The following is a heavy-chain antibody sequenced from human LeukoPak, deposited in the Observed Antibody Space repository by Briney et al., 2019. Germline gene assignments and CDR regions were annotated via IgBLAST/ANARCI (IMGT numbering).Heavy chain of an antibody. CDR2: IYYSGST. CDR3: ARDNDFGDAFDI. CDR1: GGSISSSSYY. V-gene: IGHV4-30-4*08. Sequence: KPSETLSLTCTVSGGSISSSSYYWDWIRQPPGKGLEWIGYIYYSGSTYYNPSLKSRVTISVDTSKNQFSLKLSSVTAADTAVYYCARDNDFGDAFDIWGQGTMVTVSS. D-gene: IGHD4-17*01. J-gene: IGHJ3*02.